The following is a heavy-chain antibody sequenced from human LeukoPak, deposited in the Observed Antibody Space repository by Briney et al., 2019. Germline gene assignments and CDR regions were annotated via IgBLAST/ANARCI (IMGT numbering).Heavy chain of an antibody. CDR3: TRDADIVVVPAAFDY. D-gene: IGHD2-2*01. J-gene: IGHJ4*02. CDR1: GFTFSSYA. Sequence: GGSLRLSCAASGFTFSSYAMSWVRQAPGKGLEWVGFIRSKAYGGTTEYAASVKGRFTISRDDSKSIAYLQMNSLKTEDTAVYYCTRDADIVVVPAAFDYWGQGTLVTVSS. CDR2: IRSKAYGGTT. V-gene: IGHV3-49*04.